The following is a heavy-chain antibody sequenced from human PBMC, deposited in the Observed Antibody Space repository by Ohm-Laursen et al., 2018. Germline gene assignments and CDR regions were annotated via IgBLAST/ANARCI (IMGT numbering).Heavy chain of an antibody. D-gene: IGHD3-22*01. Sequence: SSVKVSCKASGYTFTSYGISWVRQAPGQGLEWMGRIIPILGIANYAQKFQGRVTITADKSTSTAYMELSSLRSEDTAVYYCARTKLGYDSSGYYYDYWGQGTLVTVSS. CDR2: IIPILGIA. CDR3: ARTKLGYDSSGYYYDY. CDR1: GYTFTSYG. V-gene: IGHV1-69*04. J-gene: IGHJ4*02.